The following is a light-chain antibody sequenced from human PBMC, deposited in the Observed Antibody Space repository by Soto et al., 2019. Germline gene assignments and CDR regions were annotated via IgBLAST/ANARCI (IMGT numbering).Light chain of an antibody. CDR3: QHYYSYPLT. J-gene: IGKJ3*01. Sequence: AIRMTQSPSSFSASTGDRVTITCRASQGISSYLAWYQQKPGKAPKLLIYAASTLQSGVPSRFSGSGSGTDFTLTISCLQSEDFATYYCQHYYSYPLTFCPGTKVHIK. CDR2: AAS. V-gene: IGKV1-8*01. CDR1: QGISSY.